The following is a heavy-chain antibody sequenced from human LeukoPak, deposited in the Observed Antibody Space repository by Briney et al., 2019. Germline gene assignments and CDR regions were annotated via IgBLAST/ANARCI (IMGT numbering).Heavy chain of an antibody. Sequence: GESLKISCKGSGYNFTSYWIGWVRQMPGKGLEWMGIIYPGDSDTRYSPSFQGQVTISADKSISTASLQWSSLKASDPALYYFSRHVSIVATTPYYYYMDVWGKGTTVTVSS. V-gene: IGHV5-51*01. CDR2: IYPGDSDT. J-gene: IGHJ6*03. CDR1: GYNFTSYW. D-gene: IGHD5-12*01. CDR3: SRHVSIVATTPYYYYMDV.